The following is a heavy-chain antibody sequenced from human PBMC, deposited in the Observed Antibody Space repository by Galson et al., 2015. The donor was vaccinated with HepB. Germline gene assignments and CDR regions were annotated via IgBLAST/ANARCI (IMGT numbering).Heavy chain of an antibody. CDR1: GFTFSSYS. CDR2: ISTSSTYI. V-gene: IGHV3-21*01. J-gene: IGHJ4*02. CDR3: ATGELWFGEIL. D-gene: IGHD3-10*01. Sequence: SLRLSCAASGFTFSSYSMNWVRQAPGKGLEWVSSISTSSTYIYYADSVKGRFTISRDNAKNSLYLQMNSLRAEDTAVYYCATGELWFGEILWGQGTLVTVSS.